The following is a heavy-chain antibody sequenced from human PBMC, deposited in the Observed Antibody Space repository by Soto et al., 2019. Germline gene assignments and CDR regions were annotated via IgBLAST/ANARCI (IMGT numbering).Heavy chain of an antibody. J-gene: IGHJ4*02. CDR1: GGSISSSSNH. Sequence: SETLSLTCTVSGGSISSSSNHWGWIRQPPGKGLEWIGNIYYSGSTYYNPSLKSRVTISVDTSKNQFSLKLSSVTAADTAVYYCASYSRYCSGGSCFDYWGQGTLVTVSS. CDR2: IYYSGST. D-gene: IGHD2-15*01. CDR3: ASYSRYCSGGSCFDY. V-gene: IGHV4-39*01.